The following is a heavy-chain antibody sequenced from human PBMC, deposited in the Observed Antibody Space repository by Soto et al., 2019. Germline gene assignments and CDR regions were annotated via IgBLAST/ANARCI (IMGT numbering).Heavy chain of an antibody. Sequence: EVQLVESGGGLVQPGGSLKLSCAASGFIFSGSAIHWVRQASGKGLEWVGRIRRRANNFAKSSAASVKGRFTFSRDDSKNTAYLQMNTLKPEDTAVYYCARGQGAAIGDYYYHGMDVWGQGTTVTVSS. J-gene: IGHJ6*02. V-gene: IGHV3-73*02. CDR3: ARGQGAAIGDYYYHGMDV. D-gene: IGHD2-2*02. CDR2: IRRRANNFAK. CDR1: GFIFSGSA.